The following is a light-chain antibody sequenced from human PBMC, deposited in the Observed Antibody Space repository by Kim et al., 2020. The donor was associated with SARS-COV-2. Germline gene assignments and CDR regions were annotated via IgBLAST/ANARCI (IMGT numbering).Light chain of an antibody. CDR2: GAS. V-gene: IGKV1-39*01. CDR3: QHAYSVPPT. CDR1: ESISTY. Sequence: ASVGDSVTITCRPSESISTYLSWSQPKTGKAPKLLSYGASSLQSGVSSRFIGFGSETDFTLIMTRLQPEDVATFYCQHAYSVPPTFGGGTKVDIK. J-gene: IGKJ4*01.